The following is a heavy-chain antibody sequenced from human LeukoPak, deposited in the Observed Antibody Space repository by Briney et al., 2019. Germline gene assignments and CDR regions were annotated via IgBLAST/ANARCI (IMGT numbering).Heavy chain of an antibody. J-gene: IGHJ4*02. CDR1: GGSISSSNW. D-gene: IGHD3-3*01. V-gene: IGHV4-4*02. Sequence: SGTLSLTCAVSGGSISSSNWWSWVRQPPGKGLEWIGEIYHSGSTNYNPSLKSRVTISVDKSKNQFSLRLSSVTAADTAMYYCARGFYYDFWSGIKWHPAYYFDYWGQGTLVTVSS. CDR2: IYHSGST. CDR3: ARGFYYDFWSGIKWHPAYYFDY.